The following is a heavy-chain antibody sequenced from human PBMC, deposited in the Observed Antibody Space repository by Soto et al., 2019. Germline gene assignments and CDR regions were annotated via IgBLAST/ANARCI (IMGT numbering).Heavy chain of an antibody. Sequence: EVRLVESGGGLVQPGGSLRLSCAASGFNVGTNYMTWVRQAPGKGLEWVSVIYKDGSIYYEDSVKGRFTISRDNCKNILYLQMNSLRDEDTGVYFCARILGGIDYWGQGTLVTVSS. V-gene: IGHV3-66*01. CDR1: GFNVGTNY. CDR3: ARILGGIDY. J-gene: IGHJ4*02. D-gene: IGHD3-16*01. CDR2: IYKDGSI.